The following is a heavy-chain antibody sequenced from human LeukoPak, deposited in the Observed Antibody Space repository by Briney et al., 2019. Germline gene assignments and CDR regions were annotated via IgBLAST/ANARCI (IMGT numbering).Heavy chain of an antibody. CDR3: ARDINSVAFDM. D-gene: IGHD1-1*01. CDR2: INSDGSST. J-gene: IGHJ3*02. Sequence: GGSLRLSCAASRFTFSTYWMHWVRQAPGKGLVWVSRINSDGSSTGYADSVKGRFTISRDNAKNTLYLQMNSLRAEDTAVYYCARDINSVAFDMWGQGTVVTVSS. V-gene: IGHV3-74*01. CDR1: RFTFSTYW.